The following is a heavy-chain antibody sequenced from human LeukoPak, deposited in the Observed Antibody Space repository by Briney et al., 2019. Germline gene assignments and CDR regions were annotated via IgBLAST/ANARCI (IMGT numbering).Heavy chain of an antibody. J-gene: IGHJ2*01. V-gene: IGHV4-38-2*02. D-gene: IGHD7-27*01. CDR2: IYHSGST. CDR3: ARGARTGAFDWYFDL. Sequence: PSETLSLTCTVSGYSISSGYYWGWIRQPPGKGLEWIGSIYHSGSTYYNPSLKSRVTISVDTSKNQFSLRLSSVTAADTAVYYCARGARTGAFDWYFDLWGRGSLVTVSS. CDR1: GYSISSGYY.